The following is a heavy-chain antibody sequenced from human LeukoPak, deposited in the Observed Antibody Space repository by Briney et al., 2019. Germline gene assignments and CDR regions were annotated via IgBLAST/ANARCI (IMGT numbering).Heavy chain of an antibody. CDR3: ARDSNLEYSSSRGLGR. CDR2: IYASGST. D-gene: IGHD6-6*01. J-gene: IGHJ4*02. CDR1: GGSISSYY. Sequence: SETLSLTCTVSGGSISSYYWSWIRQPAAKGLEWIGRIYASGSTYYNPSLKSRVTMSVDTSKNQFSLRLTTVTAADTAVYYCARDSNLEYSSSRGLGRWGQGTQVTVSS. V-gene: IGHV4-4*07.